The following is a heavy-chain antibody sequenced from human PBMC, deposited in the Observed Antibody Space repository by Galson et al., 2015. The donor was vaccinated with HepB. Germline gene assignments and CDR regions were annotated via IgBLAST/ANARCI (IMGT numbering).Heavy chain of an antibody. V-gene: IGHV4-34*01. CDR2: INHSGST. Sequence: ETLSLTCAVYGGSFSGYYWSWIRQPPGKGLEWIGEINHSGSTNYNPSLKSRVTISVDTSKNQFSLKLSSVTAADTAVYYCARGTFWSGYNLTVRNWFDPWGQGTLVTVSS. J-gene: IGHJ5*02. D-gene: IGHD3-3*01. CDR3: ARGTFWSGYNLTVRNWFDP. CDR1: GGSFSGYY.